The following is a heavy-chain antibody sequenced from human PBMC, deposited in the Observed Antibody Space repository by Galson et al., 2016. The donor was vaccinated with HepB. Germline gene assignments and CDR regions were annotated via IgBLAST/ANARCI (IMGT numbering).Heavy chain of an antibody. V-gene: IGHV3-7*01. D-gene: IGHD6-19*01. J-gene: IGHJ4*02. CDR2: VNYDGSGI. CDR3: VRDGSGGWHFDN. CDR1: GITLSSQW. Sequence: SLRLSCAASGITLSSQWMHWVRQAPGKGLEWVANVNYDGSGIYYVDSVKGRFTISRDNAKNSMSLQMNSLSAEDTAVYYCVRDGSGGWHFDNWGQGTLITVSS.